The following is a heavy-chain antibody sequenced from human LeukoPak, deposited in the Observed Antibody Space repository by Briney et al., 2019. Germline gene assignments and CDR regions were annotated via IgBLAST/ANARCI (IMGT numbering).Heavy chain of an antibody. D-gene: IGHD6-19*01. J-gene: IGHJ4*02. CDR2: ISAYNGNT. Sequence: ASVKVSCKASGGTFSSYAISWVRQAPGQGLEWMGWISAYNGNTNYAQKLQGRVTMTTDTSTSTAYMELRSLRSDDTAVYYCARASRLVRGDYWGQGTLVTVSS. V-gene: IGHV1-18*01. CDR1: GGTFSSYA. CDR3: ARASRLVRGDY.